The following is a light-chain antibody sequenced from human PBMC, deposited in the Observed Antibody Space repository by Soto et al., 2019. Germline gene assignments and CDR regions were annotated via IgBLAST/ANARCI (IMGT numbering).Light chain of an antibody. CDR3: QQHSTWPWT. CDR2: HAS. V-gene: IGKV3-11*01. J-gene: IGKJ1*01. CDR1: QSVSSY. Sequence: EIVLTQSPATLSLSPGERATLSCRASQSVSSYFAWYQQSPGQAPRLLIYHASNRATGIPARFSGSVSATDFTLTISSLEREDCAVYFCQQHSTWPWTFGQWTKVESK.